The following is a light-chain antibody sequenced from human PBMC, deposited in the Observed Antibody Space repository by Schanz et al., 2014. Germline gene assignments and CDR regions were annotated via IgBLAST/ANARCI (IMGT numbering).Light chain of an antibody. J-gene: IGKJ1*01. CDR1: QSVNSY. CDR3: QQYGSSPWT. V-gene: IGKV3-11*01. CDR2: DAS. Sequence: EIVLTQSPVTLSLYPGERATLSCRASQSVNSYLAWYQQKPGLAPRLLIYDASNRATGIPARFSGSGSGTDFTLTISSLEPEDFAVYYCQQYGSSPWTFGQGTKVEIK.